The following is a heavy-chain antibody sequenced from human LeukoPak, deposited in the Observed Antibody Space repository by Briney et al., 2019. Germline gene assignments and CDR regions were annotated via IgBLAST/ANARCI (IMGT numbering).Heavy chain of an antibody. V-gene: IGHV3-23*01. CDR2: ISGSGGST. D-gene: IGHD6-19*01. CDR1: GFTFSSYA. Sequence: GGSLRLSCAASGFTFSSYAVSWVRQAPGKGLEWVSVISGSGGSTYYADSVKGRFTISRDNSKNTLYLQMSSLRADDTAVYYCVLGGWLDFWGQGTLVTVSS. CDR3: VLGGWLDF. J-gene: IGHJ4*02.